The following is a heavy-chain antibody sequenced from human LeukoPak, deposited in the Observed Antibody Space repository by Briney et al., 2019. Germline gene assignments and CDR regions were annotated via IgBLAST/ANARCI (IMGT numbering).Heavy chain of an antibody. J-gene: IGHJ3*01. D-gene: IGHD1-26*01. CDR2: INTDGSST. Sequence: GGSLRLSCSASEFTLSNYWIHWVRQAPGKGLVWVSRINTDGSSTNYADSVRGRFTVSRDNAKNTLYLQMNSLRVEDTAVYYCARVIGWDEPFDLWGHGTLVTVSS. V-gene: IGHV3-74*01. CDR1: EFTLSNYW. CDR3: ARVIGWDEPFDL.